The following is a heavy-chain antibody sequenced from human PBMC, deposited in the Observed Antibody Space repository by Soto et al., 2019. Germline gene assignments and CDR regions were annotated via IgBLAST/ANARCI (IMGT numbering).Heavy chain of an antibody. CDR2: ISAYNGNT. CDR1: GYTFTSYG. D-gene: IGHD3-16*02. V-gene: IGHV1-18*01. Sequence: ASVKVSCKASGYTFTSYGISWVRQAPGQGLEWMGWISAYNGNTNYAQKLQGRVNMTTDTSTSTAYMELRSLRSDDTAVYYCARDRSIMITFGGVIVKAPNAFDIWGQGTMVTVSS. J-gene: IGHJ3*02. CDR3: ARDRSIMITFGGVIVKAPNAFDI.